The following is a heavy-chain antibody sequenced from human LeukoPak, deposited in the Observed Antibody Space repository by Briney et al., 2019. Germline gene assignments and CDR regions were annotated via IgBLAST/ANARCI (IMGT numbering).Heavy chain of an antibody. CDR3: ARDSMVRKTDY. Sequence: PSETLSLTCAVSGYSISSGYYWGWIRQPPGKGLEWIGSIYHSRSTYYNPSFKSRVTISVDTSKNQFSLKLSSVTAADTAVYYCARDSMVRKTDYWGQGTLVTVSS. D-gene: IGHD3-10*01. CDR1: GYSISSGYY. V-gene: IGHV4-38-2*02. CDR2: IYHSRST. J-gene: IGHJ4*02.